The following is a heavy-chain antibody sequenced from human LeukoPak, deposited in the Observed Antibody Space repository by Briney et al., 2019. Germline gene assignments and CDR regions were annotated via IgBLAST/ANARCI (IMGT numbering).Heavy chain of an antibody. V-gene: IGHV1-69*13. J-gene: IGHJ3*02. CDR1: GGTFSSYA. CDR2: IIPIFGTS. D-gene: IGHD6-19*01. Sequence: SVKVSCKASGGTFSSYAINWVRQAPGQGLEWMGSIIPIFGTSNYAQKFQGRVKITADESTTTAHMEVSSLRSDDTAVYYCAREGSGSAWWRAFDIWGQGTMVTVSS. CDR3: AREGSGSAWWRAFDI.